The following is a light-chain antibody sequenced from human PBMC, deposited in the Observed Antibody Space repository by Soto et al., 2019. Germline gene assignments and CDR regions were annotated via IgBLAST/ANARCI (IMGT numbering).Light chain of an antibody. J-gene: IGKJ1*01. Sequence: DIVMTQSPDSLAVSLGERATINCKSSQSVSDSSTNENYLAWYQQKSGQPPKLLIYWASTRESGVPDRFSGSGSGTDFALTISSLQAEDVAVYYCQQYYSSWTFGQGTKVEIK. CDR1: QSVSDSSTNENY. CDR3: QQYYSSWT. V-gene: IGKV4-1*01. CDR2: WAS.